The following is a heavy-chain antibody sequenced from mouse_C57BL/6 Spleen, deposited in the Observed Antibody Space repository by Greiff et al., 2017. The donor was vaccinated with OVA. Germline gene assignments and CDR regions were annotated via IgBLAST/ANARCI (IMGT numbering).Heavy chain of an antibody. V-gene: IGHV1-26*01. CDR1: GYTFTDYY. CDR3: ATGTWGFAY. D-gene: IGHD4-1*01. J-gene: IGHJ3*01. Sequence: EVQLQQSGPELVKPGASVKISCKASGYTFTDYYMNWVKQSHGKSLEWIGDINPNNGGTSYNQKFKGKATLTVDKSSSTAYMELRSLTSEDSAVYCCATGTWGFAYWGQGTLVTVSA. CDR2: INPNNGGT.